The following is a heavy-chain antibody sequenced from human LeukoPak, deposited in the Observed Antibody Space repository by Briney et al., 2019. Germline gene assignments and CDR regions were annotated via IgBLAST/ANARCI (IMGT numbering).Heavy chain of an antibody. Sequence: SETLSLTCTVSGGSISSGAYYRGWIRQPPGKGLEWIGSVSYTGSTYYNPSLKSRITISVDTSKNQFSLTLSSVTAADTAVYYCAIGSMDVWGRGTTVTISS. CDR1: GGSISSGAYY. CDR2: VSYTGST. CDR3: AIGSMDV. J-gene: IGHJ6*03. D-gene: IGHD3-16*01. V-gene: IGHV4-39*01.